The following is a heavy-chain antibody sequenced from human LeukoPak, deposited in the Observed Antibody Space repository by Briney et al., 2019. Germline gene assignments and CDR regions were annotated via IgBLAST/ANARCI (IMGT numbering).Heavy chain of an antibody. CDR3: ARGLRRDGYNYKSGYFDY. D-gene: IGHD5-24*01. Sequence: SETLSLTCAVSGGTFRGFFWSWIRQPPGKGPAWIGEIDHSGSTNYDPSLESRVTISVDTSKNQFSLKLSSVTAADTAVYYCARGLRRDGYNYKSGYFDYWGQGTLVTVSS. CDR2: IDHSGST. V-gene: IGHV4-34*01. CDR1: GGTFRGFF. J-gene: IGHJ4*02.